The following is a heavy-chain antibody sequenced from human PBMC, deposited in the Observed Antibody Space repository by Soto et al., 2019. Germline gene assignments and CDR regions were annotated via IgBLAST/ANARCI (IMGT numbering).Heavy chain of an antibody. D-gene: IGHD6-13*01. V-gene: IGHV3-30*04. J-gene: IGHJ4*02. CDR3: AREGQPAAGTTPHN. CDR2: ISYDGGKK. Sequence: GGSLRLSCAASGFNFSSYAMHWVRQAPGKGLEWAAVISYDGGKKYYADSVKGRFTISRDNSKNTLYVEMNSLSAEDAAVYYCAREGQPAAGTTPHNWGRGTLVTVSS. CDR1: GFNFSSYA.